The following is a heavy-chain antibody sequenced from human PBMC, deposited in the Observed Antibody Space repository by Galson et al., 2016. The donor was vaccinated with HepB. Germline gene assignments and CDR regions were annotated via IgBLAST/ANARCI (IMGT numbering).Heavy chain of an antibody. J-gene: IGHJ6*02. D-gene: IGHD3-10*01. CDR2: ISYDGSNK. CDR3: AREREVGIETYGMDV. Sequence: SLRLSCAASGFTFSSFAMHWVRQAPGKGLEWVALISYDGSNKYYTDFVKGRLTISRDNSKNTLYLQMNSLRREDTAVYYCAREREVGIETYGMDVWGQGTTVTVSS. V-gene: IGHV3-30*04. CDR1: GFTFSSFA.